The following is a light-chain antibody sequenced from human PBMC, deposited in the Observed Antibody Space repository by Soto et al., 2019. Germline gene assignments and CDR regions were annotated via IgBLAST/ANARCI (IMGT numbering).Light chain of an antibody. Sequence: QSVLTQPPSVSGAPRQRVTISCSGSSSNIGNNAVNWYQQLPGKAPKLLIYYDDLLPSGVSDRFSGSKSGTSASLAISGIQSEDEADYYCAAWDDSLNGYVFGTGTKVTVL. CDR3: AAWDDSLNGYV. CDR1: SSNIGNNA. J-gene: IGLJ1*01. V-gene: IGLV1-36*01. CDR2: YDD.